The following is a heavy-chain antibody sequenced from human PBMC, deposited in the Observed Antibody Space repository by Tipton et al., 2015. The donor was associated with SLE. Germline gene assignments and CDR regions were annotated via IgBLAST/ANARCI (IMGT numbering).Heavy chain of an antibody. J-gene: IGHJ6*03. CDR3: SGGIPYYYYYMDG. D-gene: IGHD2-15*01. V-gene: IGHV3-33*01. CDR1: GFTLRNYG. CDR2: ILYDGSNK. Sequence: QVQLVQSGGGVVQPGRSLRLSCAASGFTLRNYGMNWVRQAPGKGLEWVAVILYDGSNKYYADSVKGRFTVSRDNSKNTLFLQMNSLRAEDTAVYYCSGGIPYYYYYMDGWGKGTTVTVSS.